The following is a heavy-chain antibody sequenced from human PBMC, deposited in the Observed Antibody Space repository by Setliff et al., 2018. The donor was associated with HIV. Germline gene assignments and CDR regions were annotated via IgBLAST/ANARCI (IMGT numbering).Heavy chain of an antibody. J-gene: IGHJ6*03. CDR1: GFTFSNAW. D-gene: IGHD6-13*01. V-gene: IGHV3-15*01. CDR3: THIYCNRTGAADSKHYFYYYMGA. Sequence: PGGSLRLSCAASGFTFSNAWMSWVRQAPGKGLEWVGRITSRIEGGPPDYAAPVNGRFTISRDDSNNMLYLQMNSLKTEDSAIYYCTHIYCNRTGAADSKHYFYYYMGAWGKGTTVTVSS. CDR2: ITSRIEGGPP.